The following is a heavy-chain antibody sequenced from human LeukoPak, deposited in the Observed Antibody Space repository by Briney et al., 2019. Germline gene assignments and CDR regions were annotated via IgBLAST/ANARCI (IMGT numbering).Heavy chain of an antibody. CDR2: ISGSGGRT. D-gene: IGHD4-17*01. CDR1: GFTFSSYS. CDR3: ATPPTVTRNY. Sequence: LAGGSLRLSCAASGFTFSSYSMSWVRQAPGKGLEWVSSISGSGGRTYHADSVKGRFTISRDNSKNTLYLQMNSLRAEDTAVYYCATPPTVTRNYWGQGILVTVSS. V-gene: IGHV3-23*01. J-gene: IGHJ4*02.